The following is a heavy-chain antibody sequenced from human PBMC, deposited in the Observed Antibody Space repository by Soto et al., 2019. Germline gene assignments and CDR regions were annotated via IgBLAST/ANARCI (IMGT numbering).Heavy chain of an antibody. D-gene: IGHD3-3*01. V-gene: IGHV2-5*02. CDR2: IYWDDDK. CDR1: GFSLTTSGVG. J-gene: IGHJ4*02. CDR3: AHRVLRTVFGLVTTTAIYFDF. Sequence: QITLNESGPTQVKPRQTLTLTCTFSGFSLTTSGVGVCWIRQSPGKAPEWLALIYWDDDKRYSPSLKIRLTITKDNSKNQVVLTMADLDPADTATYYCAHRVLRTVFGLVTTTAIYFDFWGQGTPVAVSS.